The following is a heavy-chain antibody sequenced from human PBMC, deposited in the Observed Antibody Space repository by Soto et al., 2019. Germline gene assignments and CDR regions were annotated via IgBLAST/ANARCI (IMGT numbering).Heavy chain of an antibody. V-gene: IGHV4-31*03. CDR3: ATLPPRIVVVVLPIPS. CDR2: IYYSGST. CDR1: GGSISSGGYY. Sequence: SETLSLTCTVSGGSISSGGYYWSWIRQHPGKGLEWIGYIYYSGSTYYNPSLKSRVTISVDTSKNQFSLKLSSVTAADTAVYYCATLPPRIVVVVLPIPSWGQGTLVTVSS. D-gene: IGHD2-15*01. J-gene: IGHJ4*02.